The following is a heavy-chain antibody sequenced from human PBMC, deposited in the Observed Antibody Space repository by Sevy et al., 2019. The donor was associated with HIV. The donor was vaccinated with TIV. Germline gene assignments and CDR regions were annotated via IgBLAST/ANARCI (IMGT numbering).Heavy chain of an antibody. CDR1: GFTFSSYA. Sequence: GGSLRLSCAASGFTFSSYAMSWVRQAPGKGLEWVSAISCSGGSTYYADSVKGRFTISRDNSKNTLNLQMNSLRAEDTAVYYCAKAYSSGWYYDDMDVWGKGTTVTVSS. CDR2: ISCSGGST. J-gene: IGHJ6*03. D-gene: IGHD6-19*01. V-gene: IGHV3-23*01. CDR3: AKAYSSGWYYDDMDV.